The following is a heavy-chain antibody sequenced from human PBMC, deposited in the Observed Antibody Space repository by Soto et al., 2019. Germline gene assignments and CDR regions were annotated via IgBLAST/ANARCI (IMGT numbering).Heavy chain of an antibody. V-gene: IGHV3-7*01. D-gene: IGHD3-3*01. CDR3: ARVPDYDSWSGYSDY. CDR2: IKQDGSEK. CDR1: GFTFSSYW. J-gene: IGHJ4*02. Sequence: QPGGSLRLSCTVSGFTFSSYWMTWVRQAPGKGLEWVANIKQDGSEKYYVDSVKGRFIISRDSAKNSLYLQMNSLRAEDTAVYYCARVPDYDSWSGYSDYWGQGTLVTVSS.